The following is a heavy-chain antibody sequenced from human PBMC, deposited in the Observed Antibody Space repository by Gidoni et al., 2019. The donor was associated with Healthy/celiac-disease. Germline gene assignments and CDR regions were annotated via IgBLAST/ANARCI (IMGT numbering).Heavy chain of an antibody. Sequence: QLQLQESGPGLVKPSATLSLTSAVSGGSISSSYWWSWVRQPPGKGLEWIEEIYHSGSTNYNPSLKRRVTIAVDKSKNQFSLKLSSVTAADTAVYYCARVYSGSFFPDYWGQGTLVTVSS. V-gene: IGHV4-4*02. CDR2: IYHSGST. CDR1: GGSISSSYW. J-gene: IGHJ4*02. D-gene: IGHD1-26*01. CDR3: ARVYSGSFFPDY.